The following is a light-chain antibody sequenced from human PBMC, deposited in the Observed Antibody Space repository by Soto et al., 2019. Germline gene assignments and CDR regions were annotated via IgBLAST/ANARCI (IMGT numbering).Light chain of an antibody. V-gene: IGLV2-14*03. Sequence: QSVLTQPASVSGSLGQSIAISCTGTSSDVGAYNFVCWFQQHPGEAPKLMIYDVATRPSGVSDRFSGSKSGSTASLTISGLQAEDEAHYYCSSYTSSGTLVFGGGTKLTVL. CDR1: SSDVGAYNF. CDR3: SSYTSSGTLV. CDR2: DVA. J-gene: IGLJ2*01.